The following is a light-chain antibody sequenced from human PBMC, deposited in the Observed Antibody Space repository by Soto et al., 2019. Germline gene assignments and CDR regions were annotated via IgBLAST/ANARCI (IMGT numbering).Light chain of an antibody. CDR1: QSIDNW. V-gene: IGKV1-5*03. J-gene: IGKJ1*01. Sequence: DIQMTQSPATLSASVGERVTISCRASQSIDNWLAWYQQKPGKDPRLLLYTASTLESGVPSRLSGSGSGTEFTLTISSLQPDDFATYYCQQYNSYSRGTFGQGTKVEIK. CDR3: QQYNSYSRGT. CDR2: TAS.